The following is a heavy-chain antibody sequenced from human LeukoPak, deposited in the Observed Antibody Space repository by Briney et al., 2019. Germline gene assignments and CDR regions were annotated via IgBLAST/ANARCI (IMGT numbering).Heavy chain of an antibody. J-gene: IGHJ4*02. Sequence: GGSLRLSCAASGFSFSSYWMHWVRQAPGKGLVWVARINSDGSTTNYADYVKGRFTISRDNAKNTLYLQMNSLRAENTAVYYCARRSSGSPPYYFDSWGQGTLVTVSS. CDR3: ARRSSGSPPYYFDS. D-gene: IGHD1-26*01. CDR1: GFSFSSYW. CDR2: INSDGSTT. V-gene: IGHV3-74*01.